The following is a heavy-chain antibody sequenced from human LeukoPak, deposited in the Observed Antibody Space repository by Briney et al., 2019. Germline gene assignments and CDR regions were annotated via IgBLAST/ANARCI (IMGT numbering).Heavy chain of an antibody. CDR2: ISGRGGST. Sequence: GGSMRLSCAASGFSFSSYAMNWVRQAPGKGLEWVSAISGRGGSTYYADSVKGRFTISRDNSKNTLYLQMNSLRAGDTAVYYCAKADYYDSSGYYRFDYWGQGTLVTVSS. V-gene: IGHV3-23*01. CDR1: GFSFSSYA. CDR3: AKADYYDSSGYYRFDY. D-gene: IGHD3-22*01. J-gene: IGHJ4*02.